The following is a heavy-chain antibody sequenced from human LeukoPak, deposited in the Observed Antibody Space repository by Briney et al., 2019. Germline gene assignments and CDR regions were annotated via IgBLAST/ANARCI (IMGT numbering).Heavy chain of an antibody. J-gene: IGHJ5*02. CDR2: INHSGST. D-gene: IGHD2-2*02. CDR3: ARGLYCSSTSCYTGWFDP. Sequence: KTSETLSLTCAVYGGSFSGYYWSWIRQPPGKGLEWIGEINHSGSTNYNPSLKSRVTISVDTSKNQFSLKLSSVTAADTAVYYCARGLYCSSTSCYTGWFDPWGQGTLVTVSS. V-gene: IGHV4-34*01. CDR1: GGSFSGYY.